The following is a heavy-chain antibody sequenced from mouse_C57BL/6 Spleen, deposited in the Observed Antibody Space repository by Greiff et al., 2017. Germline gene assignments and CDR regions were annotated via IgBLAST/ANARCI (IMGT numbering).Heavy chain of an antibody. CDR1: GYTFTGYW. CDR3: ARARRYDGYYEVYFDY. CDR2: ILPGSGST. Sequence: VQLQQSGAELMKPGASVKLSCKATGYTFTGYWIEWVKQRPGHGLEWIGEILPGSGSTNYNEKFKGKATFTADTSSNTAYMQLSSLTTEDSAIYDCARARRYDGYYEVYFDYWGQGTTLTVSS. D-gene: IGHD2-3*01. J-gene: IGHJ2*01. V-gene: IGHV1-9*01.